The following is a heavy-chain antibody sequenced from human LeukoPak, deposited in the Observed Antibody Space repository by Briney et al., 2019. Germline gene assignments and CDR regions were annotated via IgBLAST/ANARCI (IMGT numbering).Heavy chain of an antibody. CDR3: ARGRTGYHLLPTKKDYSYYYMDV. D-gene: IGHD2-2*01. V-gene: IGHV4-34*01. Sequence: PSETLSLTCTVSGGSISSYYWSWIRQPPGKGLEWLGEINHSGSTNYNPSLKSRVTISVDTSKNQFSLKLSSVTAAETAVYYCARGRTGYHLLPTKKDYSYYYMDVWDKGTTVTVSS. J-gene: IGHJ6*03. CDR2: INHSGST. CDR1: GGSISSYY.